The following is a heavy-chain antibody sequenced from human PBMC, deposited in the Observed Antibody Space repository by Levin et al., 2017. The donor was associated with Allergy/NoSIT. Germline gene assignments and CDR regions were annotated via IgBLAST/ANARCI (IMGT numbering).Heavy chain of an antibody. CDR2: ISSSSSYT. Sequence: GGSLRLSCAASGFTFSDYYMSWIRQAPGKGLEWVSCISSSSSYTNYADSVKGRFTISRDNAKNSLYLQMNSLRAEDTAVYYCAREHSSGYYTPSFDIWGQGTMVTVSS. CDR3: AREHSSGYYTPSFDI. D-gene: IGHD3-22*01. V-gene: IGHV3-11*05. J-gene: IGHJ3*02. CDR1: GFTFSDYY.